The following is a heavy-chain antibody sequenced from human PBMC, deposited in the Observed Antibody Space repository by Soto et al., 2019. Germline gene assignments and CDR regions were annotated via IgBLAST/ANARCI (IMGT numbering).Heavy chain of an antibody. CDR2: IYYSASI. CDR1: GGSVSSGSYY. J-gene: IGHJ6*02. Sequence: QVQLQEAGPGLVKPSETLSLTCTVSGGSVSSGSYYWSWIRQPPGKGLEGFGYIYYSASINYNPSLKGRDPISVVTTKNQFSLKLSSVAAADTAVYYCARDPGIAVAGRYYYYRMDVWGQGTTVTVSS. V-gene: IGHV4-61*01. CDR3: ARDPGIAVAGRYYYYRMDV. D-gene: IGHD6-19*01.